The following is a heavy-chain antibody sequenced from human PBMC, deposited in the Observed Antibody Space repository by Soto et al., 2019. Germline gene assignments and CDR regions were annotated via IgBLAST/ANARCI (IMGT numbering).Heavy chain of an antibody. CDR3: AREIDSNYDGMDV. CDR2: ISYDGSNK. CDR1: GFTFSSYA. D-gene: IGHD4-4*01. Sequence: PVGSLRLSCAASGFTFSSYAMHWVRQAPGKGLEWVAVISYDGSNKYYADSVKGRFTISRDNSKNTLYLQMNSLRAEDTGVYYCAREIDSNYDGMDVWGQGTTVTVSS. J-gene: IGHJ6*02. V-gene: IGHV3-30-3*01.